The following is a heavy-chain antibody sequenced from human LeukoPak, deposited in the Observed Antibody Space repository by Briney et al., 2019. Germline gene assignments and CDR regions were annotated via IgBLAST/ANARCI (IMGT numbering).Heavy chain of an antibody. CDR3: AREIIRFSSGWFDY. Sequence: SETLSLTCAVYGGSFSGYYWSWIRQPPGKGLEWIGDINHSGSTNYNPSLKSRVTISVDTSKNQFSLKLSSVTAADTAVYYCAREIIRFSSGWFDYWGQGTLVTVSS. V-gene: IGHV4-34*01. CDR1: GGSFSGYY. D-gene: IGHD6-19*01. CDR2: INHSGST. J-gene: IGHJ4*02.